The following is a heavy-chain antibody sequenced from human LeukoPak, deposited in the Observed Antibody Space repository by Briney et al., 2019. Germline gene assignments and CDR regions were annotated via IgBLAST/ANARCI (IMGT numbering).Heavy chain of an antibody. D-gene: IGHD5-12*01. CDR1: GYSFTSYW. J-gene: IGHJ6*03. Sequence: GESLKISCKGSGYSFTSYWIGWVRQMPGKGLEWVGIIYPGDSDTRYSPSFQGQVTISADKSISTAYLQWSSLKASDTAMYYCASTTGYSGYDDDPYYYYYMDVWGKGTTVTVSS. V-gene: IGHV5-51*01. CDR2: IYPGDSDT. CDR3: ASTTGYSGYDDDPYYYYYMDV.